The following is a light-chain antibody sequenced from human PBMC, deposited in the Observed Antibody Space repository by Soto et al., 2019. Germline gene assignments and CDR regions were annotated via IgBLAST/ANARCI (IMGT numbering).Light chain of an antibody. J-gene: IGKJ1*01. CDR2: DAS. V-gene: IGKV3-20*01. CDR1: RSLSSTS. CDR3: QQYGSSPRT. Sequence: EIVLTQSPGTLSLSPGERAALSCRASRSLSSTSLAWYQQRPGQAPRLLIYDASSRATGIPDRFSGSGSGTDFTLTINSLEPDDFAVYYWQQYGSSPRTFGQGTKVEI.